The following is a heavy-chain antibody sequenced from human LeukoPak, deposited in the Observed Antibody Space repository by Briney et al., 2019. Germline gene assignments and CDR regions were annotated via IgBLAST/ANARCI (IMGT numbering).Heavy chain of an antibody. CDR2: FDPEDGET. V-gene: IGHV1-24*01. CDR3: ARAARMYADAFDI. Sequence: GASVKVSCKASGYTFTGYYMHWVRQAPGQGLEWMGGFDPEDGETIYAQKFQGRVTMTEDTSTDTAYMELSSLRSEDTAVYYCARAARMYADAFDIWGQGTMVTVSS. D-gene: IGHD1-14*01. CDR1: GYTFTGYY. J-gene: IGHJ3*02.